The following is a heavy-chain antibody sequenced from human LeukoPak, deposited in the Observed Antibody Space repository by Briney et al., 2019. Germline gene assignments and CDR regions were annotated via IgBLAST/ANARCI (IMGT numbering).Heavy chain of an antibody. D-gene: IGHD3-10*01. J-gene: IGHJ5*02. CDR2: IYYSGST. CDR3: AGDHLWFGGNWFDP. V-gene: IGHV4-59*01. CDR1: GGSISSYY. Sequence: PSETLSLTCTVSGGSISSYYWSWIRQPPGKGLEWIGYIYYSGSTNYNPSLKSRVTISVDTSKNQFSLKLSSVTAADTAVYYCAGDHLWFGGNWFDPWGQGTLVTVSS.